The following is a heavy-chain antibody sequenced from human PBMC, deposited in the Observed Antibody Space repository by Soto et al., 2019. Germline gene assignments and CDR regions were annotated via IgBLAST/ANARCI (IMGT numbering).Heavy chain of an antibody. D-gene: IGHD3-3*01. J-gene: IGHJ4*02. V-gene: IGHV1-18*01. CDR1: GYTFTSYG. CDR2: ISAYNGNT. Sequence: ALVKVSCKASGYTFTSYGISWVRQAPGQGLEWMGWISAYNGNTNYAQKLQGRVTMTTDTSTSTAYMELRSLRSDDTAVYYCARSTDFWSGYGTDYWGQGTLVTVSS. CDR3: ARSTDFWSGYGTDY.